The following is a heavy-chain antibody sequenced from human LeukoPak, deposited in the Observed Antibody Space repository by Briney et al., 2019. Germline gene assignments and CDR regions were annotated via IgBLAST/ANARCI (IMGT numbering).Heavy chain of an antibody. CDR1: GFTFSSYG. V-gene: IGHV3-30*02. CDR2: IRYDGSNK. CDR3: AKEPMSFLEWFQGVDV. D-gene: IGHD3-3*01. J-gene: IGHJ6*04. Sequence: GGSLRLSCAASGFTFSSYGMHWVRQAPGKGLGWVAFIRYDGSNKYYADSVKGRFTISRDNSKNTLYLQMNRLRAEDTAVYYCAKEPMSFLEWFQGVDVWGKGTTVTVSS.